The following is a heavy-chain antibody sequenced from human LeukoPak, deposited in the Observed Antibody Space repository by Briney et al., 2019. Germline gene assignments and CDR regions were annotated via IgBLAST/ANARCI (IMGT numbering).Heavy chain of an antibody. J-gene: IGHJ5*02. CDR3: ARAILGMIIRAFDP. D-gene: IGHD3-3*01. Sequence: ASVKVSCKASGYTFTNFDINWVRQASGQGLEWVGWMNPNSGSTGYAQKFQGRVTMTRNTSIGTAYMELSSLRSDDTAVYYCARAILGMIIRAFDPWAREPWSPSPQ. V-gene: IGHV1-8*01. CDR2: MNPNSGST. CDR1: GYTFTNFD.